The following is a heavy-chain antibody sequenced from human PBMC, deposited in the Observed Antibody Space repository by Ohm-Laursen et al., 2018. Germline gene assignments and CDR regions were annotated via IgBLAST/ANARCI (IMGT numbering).Heavy chain of an antibody. CDR2: IWYDGSNK. Sequence: SLRLSCTASGFTFSSYGMHWVRQAPGKGLEWVAVIWYDGSNKYYADSVKGRFTISRDNTKNSLYLQMNSLRAEDTALYYCAKDRNYDSSGYLDYWGQGTLVTVSS. CDR3: AKDRNYDSSGYLDY. D-gene: IGHD3-22*01. V-gene: IGHV3-33*03. J-gene: IGHJ4*02. CDR1: GFTFSSYG.